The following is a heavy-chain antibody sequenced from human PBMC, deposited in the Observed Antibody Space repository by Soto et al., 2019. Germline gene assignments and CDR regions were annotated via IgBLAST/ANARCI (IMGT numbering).Heavy chain of an antibody. V-gene: IGHV6-1*01. CDR1: GDSVSSYSAA. D-gene: IGHD3-10*01. J-gene: IGHJ5*02. CDR3: VRDRYSSSGWSDP. CDR2: TYYRSRFFS. Sequence: SQTLSLTCAISGDSVSSYSAAWNWIRQSPSGGLEWLGRTYYRSRFFSDYAESVKSRIIINPDTSKNQFSLQLKSVTPEDTAVYYCVRDRYSSSGWSDPWGQGTPVTVS.